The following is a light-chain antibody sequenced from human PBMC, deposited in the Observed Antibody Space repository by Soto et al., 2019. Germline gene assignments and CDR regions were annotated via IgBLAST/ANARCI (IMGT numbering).Light chain of an antibody. CDR2: EVS. CDR1: SSDVGGYNY. Sequence: QSALTQPASVSGSPGQSIAISCTGTSSDVGGYNYVSWYQQHPGNAPKLMIHEVSNRPSGISDRFSVSKSGNTASLTISGLQADDEADYYCSSHTSYSTRVFGTGTKVTVL. CDR3: SSHTSYSTRV. J-gene: IGLJ1*01. V-gene: IGLV2-14*01.